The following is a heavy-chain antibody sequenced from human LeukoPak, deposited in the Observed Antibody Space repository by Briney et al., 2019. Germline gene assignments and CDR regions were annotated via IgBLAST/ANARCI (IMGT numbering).Heavy chain of an antibody. CDR2: IKQDEQKK. CDR3: ARDREYLDGANICFDVFDI. Sequence: PGGSLRLSCAGSGFIFHNYWMTWLRQAPGKGLEWVANIKQDEQKKFYADSVKGRFTISRDNANEVLYLQMNSLRVDDTAVYYCARDREYLDGANICFDVFDIWGQGSKVTVSS. V-gene: IGHV3-7*01. CDR1: GFIFHNYW. J-gene: IGHJ3*02. D-gene: IGHD4/OR15-4a*01.